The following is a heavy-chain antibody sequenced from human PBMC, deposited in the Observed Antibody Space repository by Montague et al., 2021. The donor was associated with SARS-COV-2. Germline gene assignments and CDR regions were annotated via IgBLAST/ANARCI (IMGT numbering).Heavy chain of an antibody. D-gene: IGHD3-22*01. J-gene: IGHJ6*02. V-gene: IGHV3-48*03. CDR1: GFIFNDYE. CDR2: ISRSGSII. CDR3: ARDGFLYDTSGNLKSYNGMDV. Sequence: SLRLSRAASGFIFNDYEMNWVRQAPGKGLEWVSYISRSGSIIYYSDSVXGRFTISRDNTKKSLFLQMKRLRAEDTAIYFCARDGFLYDTSGNLKSYNGMDVWGQGTAVTVS.